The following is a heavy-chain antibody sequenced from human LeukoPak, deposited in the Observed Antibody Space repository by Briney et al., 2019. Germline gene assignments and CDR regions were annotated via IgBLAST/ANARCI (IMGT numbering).Heavy chain of an antibody. CDR2: INHSGST. Sequence: SETLSLTCAVYGGSFSGYYWSWIRQPPGKGLEWIGEINHSGSTNYNPSLKSRVTISVDTSKNQFSLKLSSVTAAGTAVYYCARGYDYANLNFDYWGQGTLVTVSS. V-gene: IGHV4-34*01. D-gene: IGHD3-16*01. CDR3: ARGYDYANLNFDY. J-gene: IGHJ4*02. CDR1: GGSFSGYY.